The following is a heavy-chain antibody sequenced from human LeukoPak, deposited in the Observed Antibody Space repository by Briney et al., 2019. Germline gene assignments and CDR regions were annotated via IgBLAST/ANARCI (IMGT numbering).Heavy chain of an antibody. D-gene: IGHD1-26*01. CDR1: GGSISSPNW. CDR3: ARVGHNWFGP. Sequence: PSETLSLTCAVSGGSISSPNWWTWVRQPPGKGLEWIGEIYHSGRTNSNPSLESRVIMSVDKSKNQFSLKLTSVTAADTAVYYCARVGHNWFGPWGQGTLVTVSS. J-gene: IGHJ5*02. CDR2: IYHSGRT. V-gene: IGHV4-4*02.